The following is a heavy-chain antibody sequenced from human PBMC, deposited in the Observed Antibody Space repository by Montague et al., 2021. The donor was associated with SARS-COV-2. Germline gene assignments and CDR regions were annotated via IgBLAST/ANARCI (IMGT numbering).Heavy chain of an antibody. D-gene: IGHD6-13*01. Sequence: SETLSLTCTVSGGSISSHYCSWIRQPPGKGLEWIGYSYYSGSTNYNPSXXSRVTISVDTSKNQFSLKLSSATAAATAAYYCARHSRRISVSWSEGYFDYWGQGARVTVSS. V-gene: IGHV4-59*08. CDR2: SYYSGST. CDR1: GGSISSHY. J-gene: IGHJ4*02. CDR3: ARHSRRISVSWSEGYFDY.